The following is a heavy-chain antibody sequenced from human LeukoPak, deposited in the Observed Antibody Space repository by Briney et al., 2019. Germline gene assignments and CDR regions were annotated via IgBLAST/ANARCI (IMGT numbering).Heavy chain of an antibody. J-gene: IGHJ6*03. CDR2: IFTSGST. CDR1: GGSISSGSYY. Sequence: KASQTLSLTCTVSGGSISSGSYYWSWIRQPAGKGLEWIGRIFTSGSTYYNPSLRSRVTISVDTSKNQFSLKPTSVTAADTAVYYCARHQSYYYDYYMDVWGKGTTVTISS. V-gene: IGHV4-61*02. CDR3: ARHQSYYYDYYMDV. D-gene: IGHD2-2*01.